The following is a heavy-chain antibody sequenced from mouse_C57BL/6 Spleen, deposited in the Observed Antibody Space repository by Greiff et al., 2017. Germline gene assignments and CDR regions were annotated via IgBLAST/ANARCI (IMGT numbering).Heavy chain of an antibody. CDR1: GYTFTSYW. D-gene: IGHD1-1*01. V-gene: IGHV1-55*01. CDR2: IYPGSGSP. CDR3: ANDNGSSYDYAMDY. Sequence: QVQLQQPGAELVKPGASVKMSCKASGYTFTSYWITWVKQRPGQGLEWIGDIYPGSGSPNYNEKFQSKATLTVDTSSSTAYMQLSSLTSEDSAVYYCANDNGSSYDYAMDYWGQGTSVTGSS. J-gene: IGHJ4*01.